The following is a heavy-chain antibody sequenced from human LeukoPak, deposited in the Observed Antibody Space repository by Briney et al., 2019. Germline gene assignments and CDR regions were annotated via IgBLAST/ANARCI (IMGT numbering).Heavy chain of an antibody. CDR3: AKDHTLAVAGSDYFDY. D-gene: IGHD6-19*01. J-gene: IGHJ4*02. V-gene: IGHV3-23*01. Sequence: PGGSLRLSCAASGFTFSSYAMSWVRQAPGKGLEWVSAISGSGGSTYYADSVKGRFTISRDNSKNTLYLQMNSLRAEDTAVYYCAKDHTLAVAGSDYFDYWGQGTLVTVSS. CDR1: GFTFSSYA. CDR2: ISGSGGST.